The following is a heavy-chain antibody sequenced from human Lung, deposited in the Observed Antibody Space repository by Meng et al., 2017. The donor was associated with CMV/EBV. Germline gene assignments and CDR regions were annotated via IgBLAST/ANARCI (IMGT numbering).Heavy chain of an antibody. CDR3: VRGKAWFLDFYGMDV. CDR2: INSDGDT. J-gene: IGHJ6*02. Sequence: GSLRLSCAASGFTFSSYDMHWVRQGTGKGLEWVSNINSDGDTFYTGSVKGRFTISREHAKNSLYLQMNSLRAGDTAVYYCVRGKAWFLDFYGMDVWGQGATVTVSS. V-gene: IGHV3-13*01. D-gene: IGHD3-3*01. CDR1: GFTFSSYD.